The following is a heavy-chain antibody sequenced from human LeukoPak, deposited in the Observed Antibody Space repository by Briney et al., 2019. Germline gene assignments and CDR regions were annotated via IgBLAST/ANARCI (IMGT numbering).Heavy chain of an antibody. D-gene: IGHD6-19*01. CDR2: IKEDGSAQ. J-gene: IGHJ4*02. CDR3: AFSSGWAFDC. Sequence: GGSLRLSCAASGFIFSTYWMTWVRQAPGKGLEWVANIKEDGSAQQYVDSVKGRFTISRDNAKNSLYLQMSSLRGEDTAVYYCAFSSGWAFDCRGQGTLVTVSS. V-gene: IGHV3-7*05. CDR1: GFIFSTYW.